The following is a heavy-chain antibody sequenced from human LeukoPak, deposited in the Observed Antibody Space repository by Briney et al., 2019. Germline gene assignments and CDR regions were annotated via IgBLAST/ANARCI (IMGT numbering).Heavy chain of an antibody. Sequence: GGSLRLSCAAAGFTFSSYAMSWVRQAPGKGLEWVSAISGSGGSTYYADSVKGRFTISRDNSKNTLYLQMNSLRSEDTAVYYCAKASWIQLWLPDYWGQGTLVTVSS. V-gene: IGHV3-23*01. CDR1: GFTFSSYA. J-gene: IGHJ4*02. CDR3: AKASWIQLWLPDY. D-gene: IGHD5-18*01. CDR2: ISGSGGST.